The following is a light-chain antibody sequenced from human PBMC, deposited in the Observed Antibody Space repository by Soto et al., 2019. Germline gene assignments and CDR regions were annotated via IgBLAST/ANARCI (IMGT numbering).Light chain of an antibody. V-gene: IGKV1-5*01. CDR3: QQRNSWTTLT. Sequence: LQMTQSRPTLSSSVFDIVTITFLASQIISSWLAWYQQKPGKAPKLLIYDASSLESGVPSRFSGSGSGTDFTLTISSREPEDFAGCYCQQRNSWTTLTFGEGTRLEIK. CDR1: QIISSW. CDR2: DAS. J-gene: IGKJ5*01.